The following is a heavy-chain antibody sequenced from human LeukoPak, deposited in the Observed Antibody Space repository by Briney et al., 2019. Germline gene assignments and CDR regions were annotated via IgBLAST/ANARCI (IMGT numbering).Heavy chain of an antibody. Sequence: SETLSLTCAVSGGSISSRNWWSWVRQPPGKGLEWIGEIYHSGSTNYNPSLKSRVTISVDTSKNQFSLRLTSVTAADTAVYYCARQTGSGLFILPGGQGTLVTVSS. CDR1: GGSISSRNW. CDR2: IYHSGST. J-gene: IGHJ4*02. CDR3: ARQTGSGLFILP. V-gene: IGHV4-4*02. D-gene: IGHD3/OR15-3a*01.